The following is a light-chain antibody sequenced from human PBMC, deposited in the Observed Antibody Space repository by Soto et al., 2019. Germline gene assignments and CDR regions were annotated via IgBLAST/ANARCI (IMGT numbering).Light chain of an antibody. CDR3: QSYDSTRSGSRV. CDR2: AHT. CDR1: GSDIGVGNE. J-gene: IGLJ3*02. V-gene: IGLV1-40*01. Sequence: QSVLTQPPSVSGAPGQWVTIPCTGSGSDIGVGNEVHWYQQQPGTAPKLIIYAHTNRPSGVPDRFSVSTSSTSASLAITVLQAEDEDDSDCQSYDSTRSGSRVFGGGTKLTVL.